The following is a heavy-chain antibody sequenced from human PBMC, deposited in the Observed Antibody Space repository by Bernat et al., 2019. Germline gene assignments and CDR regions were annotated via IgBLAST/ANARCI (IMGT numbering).Heavy chain of an antibody. D-gene: IGHD2-15*01. CDR2: TRNKAKSYTT. J-gene: IGHJ6*03. Sequence: EVQLVESGGGLVQAGGSLRLSCAASGFSFSDHYMDWVRQAPGKGLEWVGRTRNKAKSYTTEYAASVKGRFTISGDDSQNSLYLQMNSLKTEDTAVYYCARDQYCSSGSCYGPLNYYIDVWGKGTKVTVSS. CDR3: ARDQYCSSGSCYGPLNYYIDV. V-gene: IGHV3-72*01. CDR1: GFSFSDHY.